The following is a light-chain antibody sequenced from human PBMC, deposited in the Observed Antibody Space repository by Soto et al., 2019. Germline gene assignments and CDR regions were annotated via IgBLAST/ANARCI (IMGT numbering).Light chain of an antibody. CDR1: NSNIGRNT. J-gene: IGLJ3*02. CDR3: AAWDESPNVPV. Sequence: QSLLTQPPSASGTPGQRVTISCSGSNSNIGRNTVNWYQQLPGAAPSLLIYSNNQRPSGVPDRFSGSKSGTSASLAISGLQSEDEAGYYCAAWDESPNVPVFGGGTKLTVL. CDR2: SNN. V-gene: IGLV1-44*01.